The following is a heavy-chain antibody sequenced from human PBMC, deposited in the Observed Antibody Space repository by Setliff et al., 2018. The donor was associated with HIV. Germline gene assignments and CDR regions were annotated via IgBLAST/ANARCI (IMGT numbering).Heavy chain of an antibody. CDR2: FYYSGNT. Sequence: SETLSLTCTVSGGSISSSSYYWGWIRQPPGRGLEWIGSFYYSGNTYYNPSLKSRVTISVDASRNQFSLKLNSVTAADTAVYYCAREPDSIPYDYWGQGTLVTVSS. V-gene: IGHV4-39*07. J-gene: IGHJ4*02. D-gene: IGHD4-4*01. CDR1: GGSISSSSYY. CDR3: AREPDSIPYDY.